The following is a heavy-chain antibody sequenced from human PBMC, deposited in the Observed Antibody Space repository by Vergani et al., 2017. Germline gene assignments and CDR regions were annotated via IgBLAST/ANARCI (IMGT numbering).Heavy chain of an antibody. Sequence: QVQLVQSGAEVKKPGASVKVSCKASGYTFTGYYMHWVRQAPGQGLEWMGWSNPNSGGTNDAQKFQGRVTRTRDTSISTAYMELSRLRSDDTAVYYGARDRRFLEWSTVDYWGQGTLVTVSS. J-gene: IGHJ4*02. CDR1: GYTFTGYY. D-gene: IGHD3-3*01. CDR2: SNPNSGGT. CDR3: ARDRRFLEWSTVDY. V-gene: IGHV1-2*02.